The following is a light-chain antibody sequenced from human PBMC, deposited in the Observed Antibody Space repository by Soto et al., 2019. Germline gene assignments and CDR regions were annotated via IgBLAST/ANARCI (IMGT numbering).Light chain of an antibody. Sequence: IQMTHSPSSLSASVGDRVTITSRASQSISSYLNWYHQKQGKAPDFLIYAASSLQSGVPSRFSGSGSGTDFNLTITGLQTEDFATYYCQQNYSIPITFGQGTRLEIK. CDR1: QSISSY. J-gene: IGKJ5*01. CDR2: AAS. CDR3: QQNYSIPIT. V-gene: IGKV1-39*01.